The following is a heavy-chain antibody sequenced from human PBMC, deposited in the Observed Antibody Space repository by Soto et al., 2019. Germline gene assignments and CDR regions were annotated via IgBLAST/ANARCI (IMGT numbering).Heavy chain of an antibody. V-gene: IGHV3-33*01. CDR2: IWYDGSNK. CDR3: ARDGGGVYGYYGMDV. J-gene: IGHJ6*02. Sequence: QVQLVESGGGLVQPGRSLRLSCAASGFTFSSYGMHWVRQAPGKGLEWVAVIWYDGSNKYYADSVKGRFTISRDNSKNTLYLQMNSLRAEDTAVYYCARDGGGVYGYYGMDVWGQGTTVTVSS. D-gene: IGHD3-16*01. CDR1: GFTFSSYG.